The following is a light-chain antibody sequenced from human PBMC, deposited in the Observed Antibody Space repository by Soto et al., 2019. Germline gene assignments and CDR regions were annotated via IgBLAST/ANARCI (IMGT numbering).Light chain of an antibody. CDR2: EVS. Sequence: QSALTQPASVSGSPGQSITISCTGSSNDVGGYNYVSWYQQHPGQAPKLIIYEVSDRPSGVSSRFSGSKSGNTASLTISGLQVEDEADYFCTSYTSTIPYVFGSGTKVTVL. CDR1: SNDVGGYNY. J-gene: IGLJ1*01. CDR3: TSYTSTIPYV. V-gene: IGLV2-14*01.